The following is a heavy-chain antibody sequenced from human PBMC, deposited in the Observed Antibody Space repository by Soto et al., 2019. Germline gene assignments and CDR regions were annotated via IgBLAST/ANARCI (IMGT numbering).Heavy chain of an antibody. V-gene: IGHV3-15*01. Sequence: GESLKISCAASGFTFSNAWMSWVRQAPGKGLEWVGRIKSKTDGGTTDYAAPVKGRFTISRDDSKNTLYLQMNSLKTEDTAVYYCTTGYSSGWYYWGQGTLVTVSS. CDR3: TTGYSSGWYY. CDR2: IKSKTDGGTT. D-gene: IGHD6-19*01. J-gene: IGHJ4*02. CDR1: GFTFSNAW.